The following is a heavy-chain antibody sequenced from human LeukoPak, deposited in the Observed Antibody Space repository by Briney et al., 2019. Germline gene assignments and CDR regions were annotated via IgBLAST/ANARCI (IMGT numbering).Heavy chain of an antibody. CDR1: RFTFNMYV. J-gene: IGHJ4*02. D-gene: IGHD3-22*01. CDR2: ISHDATEK. V-gene: IGHV3-30*04. CDR3: AKLLYYYDSSQPY. Sequence: GGSLRLSCAGSRFTFNMYVMHWVRQAPGKGLEWVALISHDATEKYYGDSVKGRFTISRDNSKNTLYLQMNSLRAEDTAVYYCAKLLYYYDSSQPYWGQGTLVTVSS.